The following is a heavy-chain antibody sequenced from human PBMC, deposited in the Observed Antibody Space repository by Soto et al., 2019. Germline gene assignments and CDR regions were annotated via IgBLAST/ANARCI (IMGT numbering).Heavy chain of an antibody. D-gene: IGHD3-3*01. CDR3: AKDTNYDFWSGDVGSFDY. V-gene: IGHV3-23*01. Sequence: GGSLRLSCAASGFTFSSYAMSWVRQAPGKGLEWVSGMSGSGGRGYYADSVKGRFTISRDNSKNTLYLQMNSLRAEDTAVYYCAKDTNYDFWSGDVGSFDYWGQGTLVTVSS. CDR2: MSGSGGRG. CDR1: GFTFSSYA. J-gene: IGHJ4*02.